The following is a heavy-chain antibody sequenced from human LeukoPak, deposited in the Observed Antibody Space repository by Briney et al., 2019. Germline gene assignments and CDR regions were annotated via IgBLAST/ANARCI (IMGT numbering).Heavy chain of an antibody. Sequence: PSETLSLTCAVYGGSFSGYYWSWIRQPPGKGLEWIGEINHSGSTNYNPSLKSRVTISVDTSKNQFSLKLSSVTAADTAVYYCARPGHMVRGVMNAFDIWGQGTMVTVSS. D-gene: IGHD3-10*01. CDR3: ARPGHMVRGVMNAFDI. CDR2: INHSGST. V-gene: IGHV4-34*01. J-gene: IGHJ3*02. CDR1: GGSFSGYY.